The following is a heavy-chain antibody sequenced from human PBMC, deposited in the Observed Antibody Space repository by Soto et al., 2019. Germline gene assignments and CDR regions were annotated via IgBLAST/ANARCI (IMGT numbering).Heavy chain of an antibody. CDR1: GFTFSSYS. Sequence: PGGSLRLSCVASGFTFSSYSMVWVRQAPGKGLEWLSYIFVSSTIINYADSVKGRFTVSRDNARNSLFLLMNSLRAEDTAVYYCAREYSSAWKTFDYWGQGTLVTVSS. CDR3: AREYSSAWKTFDY. D-gene: IGHD6-19*01. V-gene: IGHV3-48*04. J-gene: IGHJ4*02. CDR2: IFVSSTII.